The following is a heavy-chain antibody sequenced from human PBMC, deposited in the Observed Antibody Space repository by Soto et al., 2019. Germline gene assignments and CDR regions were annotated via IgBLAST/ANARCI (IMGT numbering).Heavy chain of an antibody. Sequence: GESLKISFEASGFTFSSYGMHWVRQAPGKGLEWVEVIWYDGSNKYYADSVKGRFTISRDNSKNSLYLQMNSLTTEDTALYYCSKDKPKYYGMDAWGQGTTVTVSS. V-gene: IGHV3-33*03. CDR2: IWYDGSNK. CDR3: SKDKPKYYGMDA. CDR1: GFTFSSYG. J-gene: IGHJ6*02.